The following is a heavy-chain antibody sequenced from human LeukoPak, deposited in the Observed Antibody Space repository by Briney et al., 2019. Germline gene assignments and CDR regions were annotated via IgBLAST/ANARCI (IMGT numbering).Heavy chain of an antibody. CDR1: PVTFGTSA. Sequence: VGSLRLSCVGSPVTFGTSAMSWVRQAPGKGLEWVSAVSAGGSNTYYADSVEGRFTISRDNSKDTLYLHMDSLRVEDTAQYFCARINCSGGTCYDYFDDWGQGTLVTVSS. CDR3: ARINCSGGTCYDYFDD. V-gene: IGHV3-23*01. D-gene: IGHD2-15*01. J-gene: IGHJ4*02. CDR2: VSAGGSNT.